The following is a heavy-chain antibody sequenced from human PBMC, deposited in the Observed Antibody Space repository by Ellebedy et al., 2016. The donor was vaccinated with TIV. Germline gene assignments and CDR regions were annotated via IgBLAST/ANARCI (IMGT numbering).Heavy chain of an antibody. V-gene: IGHV3-53*01. D-gene: IGHD6-19*01. Sequence: GESLKISCAASGFTVSSNYMSGVRQAPGKGLEWVSVIYSGGSTYYADSVKGRFTISRDNSKNTLYLQMNSLRAEDTAVYYCAREAGTNWGQGTLVTVSS. CDR3: AREAGTN. CDR1: GFTVSSNY. J-gene: IGHJ4*02. CDR2: IYSGGST.